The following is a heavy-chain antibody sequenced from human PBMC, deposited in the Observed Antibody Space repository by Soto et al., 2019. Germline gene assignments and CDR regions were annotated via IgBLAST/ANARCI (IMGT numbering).Heavy chain of an antibody. CDR2: ISGSGGST. Sequence: PGGSLRLSCAASGFSLSSYAMSWVRQAPGKGLEWVSVISGSGGSTNYADSVKGRFTISRDNSKNTVYLQMNSLRAEDTAVYYCAKARGSSTPAPGSYWGQGTLVTVSS. CDR3: AKARGSSTPAPGSY. V-gene: IGHV3-23*01. D-gene: IGHD2-2*01. CDR1: GFSLSSYA. J-gene: IGHJ4*02.